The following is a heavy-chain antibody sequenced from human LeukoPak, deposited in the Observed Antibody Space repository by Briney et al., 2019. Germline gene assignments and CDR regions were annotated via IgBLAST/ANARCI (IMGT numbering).Heavy chain of an antibody. CDR2: INTNTGNP. V-gene: IGHV7-4-1*02. J-gene: IGHJ4*02. D-gene: IGHD3-22*01. CDR3: ARGSDYYDSLWDY. CDR1: GYTFTSYD. Sequence: ASVKVSCKASGYTFTSYDINWVRQSPGQGLEWMGWINTNTGNPTYAQGFTGRFVFSLDTSVSTAYLQISSLKAEDTAVYYCARGSDYYDSLWDYWGQGTLVTVSS.